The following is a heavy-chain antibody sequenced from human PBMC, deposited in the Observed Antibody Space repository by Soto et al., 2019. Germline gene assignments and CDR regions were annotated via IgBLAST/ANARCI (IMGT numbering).Heavy chain of an antibody. J-gene: IGHJ4*02. CDR1: GFTFSSYA. CDR2: ISGSGGST. CDR3: AKGGIAARPVTTDY. D-gene: IGHD6-6*01. V-gene: IGHV3-23*01. Sequence: EVQLLESGGGLVQPGGSLRLSCAASGFTFSSYAMSWVRQAPGKGLEWVSAISGSGGSTYYADSVKGRFTISRDNSKNALYLQMNSLRAEDTAVYDCAKGGIAARPVTTDYCGQGTLVTVSS.